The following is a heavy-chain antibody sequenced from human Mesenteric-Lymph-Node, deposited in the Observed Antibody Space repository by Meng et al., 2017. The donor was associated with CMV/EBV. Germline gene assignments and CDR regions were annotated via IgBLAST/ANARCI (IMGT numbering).Heavy chain of an antibody. V-gene: IGHV3-21*01. Sequence: GESLKISCAASGFTFSRYWMSWVRQAPGKGLEWVSSISSSSSYIYYADSVKGRFTISRDNAKNSLYLQMNSLRAEDTAVYYCARQYSGYDFDYWGQGTLVTVSS. D-gene: IGHD5-12*01. J-gene: IGHJ4*02. CDR3: ARQYSGYDFDY. CDR2: ISSSSSYI. CDR1: GFTFSRYW.